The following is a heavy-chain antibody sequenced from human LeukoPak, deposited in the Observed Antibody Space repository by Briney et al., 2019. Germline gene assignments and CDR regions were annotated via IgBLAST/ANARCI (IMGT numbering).Heavy chain of an antibody. D-gene: IGHD2-21*02. CDR3: ARHKDRAPITHCHFDY. CDR2: IYYSGNT. Sequence: SEPLSLICTVCGGPLSGSDDYWTWIRQPPGKGVEWIASIYYSGNTLYNPSLKSRVTMSVDTSKNQFSLRLSSVTATDTAIFYCARHKDRAPITHCHFDYWRQGILVTVSS. J-gene: IGHJ4*02. CDR1: GGPLSGSDDY. V-gene: IGHV4-39*01.